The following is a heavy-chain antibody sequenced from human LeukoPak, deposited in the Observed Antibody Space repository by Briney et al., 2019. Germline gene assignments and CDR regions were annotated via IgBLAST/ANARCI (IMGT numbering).Heavy chain of an antibody. CDR3: ARRAVAGLDY. Sequence: VASVKVSCKASGYTFTSYDIIWVRQATGQGLEWMGWMNPNSGNTGYAQKFQGRVTITRNTSINTAYMELSSVRSEDTAVYYCARRAVAGLDYWGQGTLVTVSS. CDR2: MNPNSGNT. V-gene: IGHV1-8*01. D-gene: IGHD6-19*01. J-gene: IGHJ4*02. CDR1: GYTFTSYD.